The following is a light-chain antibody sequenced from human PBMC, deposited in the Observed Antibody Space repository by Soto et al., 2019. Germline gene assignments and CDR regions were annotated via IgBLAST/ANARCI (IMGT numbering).Light chain of an antibody. Sequence: EIVLTQSPATLSLSPGERATLSCRASQGVSSYLAWYQQKPGQAPRLHIYDASNRATGIPARFSGSGPGTDFTLTISSLEPEDFAVYDCQQRSNWLTVGGGTKVEIK. V-gene: IGKV3D-11*01. CDR3: QQRSNWLT. CDR2: DAS. CDR1: QGVSSY. J-gene: IGKJ4*01.